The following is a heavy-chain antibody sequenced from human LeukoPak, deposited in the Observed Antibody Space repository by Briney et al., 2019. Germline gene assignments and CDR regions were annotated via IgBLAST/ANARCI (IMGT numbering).Heavy chain of an antibody. CDR1: GFTFDEYA. J-gene: IGHJ4*02. D-gene: IGHD3/OR15-3a*01. V-gene: IGHV3-9*01. Sequence: GGSLRLSCAASGFTFDEYAMHWVRQAPGKGLEWVSGISWNSGLIDYAYSVKGRFTISRDNAKNSLFLQMNSLKAEDTAFYYCAKVGIFGLVTYYFDYWGQGTLVTVSS. CDR3: AKVGIFGLVTYYFDY. CDR2: ISWNSGLI.